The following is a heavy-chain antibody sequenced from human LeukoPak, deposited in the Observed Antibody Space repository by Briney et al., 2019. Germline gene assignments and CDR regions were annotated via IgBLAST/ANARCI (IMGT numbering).Heavy chain of an antibody. Sequence: SVKVSCKASGGTFSSCAISWVRQAPGQGLEWMGRIIPILGIANYAQKFQGRVTITADKSTSTAYMELSSLRSEDTAVYYCARDLPGIAAAGYFDYWGQGTLVTVSS. V-gene: IGHV1-69*04. D-gene: IGHD6-13*01. CDR3: ARDLPGIAAAGYFDY. CDR1: GGTFSSCA. CDR2: IIPILGIA. J-gene: IGHJ4*02.